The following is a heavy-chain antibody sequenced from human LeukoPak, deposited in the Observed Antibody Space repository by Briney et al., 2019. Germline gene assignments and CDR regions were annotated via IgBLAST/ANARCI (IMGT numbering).Heavy chain of an antibody. D-gene: IGHD6-13*01. J-gene: IGHJ4*02. V-gene: IGHV4-4*07. CDR1: GGSISGYY. CDR2: IYSNGDT. Sequence: SETLSLTCTVSGGSISGYYWSWIRQPAGQGLEWIGRIYSNGDTRYNPSLKSRVTMSVGTSKNQPSLKLGPVTAADTAVYYCARAAGAAGGQYFDYWGQGTLVTVSS. CDR3: ARAAGAAGGQYFDY.